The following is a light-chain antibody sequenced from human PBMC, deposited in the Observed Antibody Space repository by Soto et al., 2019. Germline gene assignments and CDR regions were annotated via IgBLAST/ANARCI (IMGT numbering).Light chain of an antibody. V-gene: IGLV2-23*02. CDR3: CSYVGNDFFYV. CDR2: EVT. CDR1: SSDLGSYDL. J-gene: IGLJ1*01. Sequence: QSVLTQPASVSGSPGQSTTISCTGASSDLGSYDLVSWYQQHPGKAPKTIIYEVTKRPSGVSKRFSGSKSGNTASLTISGLQPEDEADYYCCSYVGNDFFYVFGTGTKVTVL.